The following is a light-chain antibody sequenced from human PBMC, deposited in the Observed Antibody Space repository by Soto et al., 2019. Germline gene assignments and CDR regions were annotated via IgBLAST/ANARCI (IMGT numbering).Light chain of an antibody. CDR2: EAS. CDR1: QDIDNY. J-gene: IGKJ2*01. Sequence: IQVTQSPSAMSASVGDRVTITCRASQDIDNYLAWFQQKPGQVPKRLIYEASNLQSGVPSRFSGSGSETEFTLTINGLQPEDFATYYCLQHGTYPYSFGQGTKLEIK. CDR3: LQHGTYPYS. V-gene: IGKV1-17*03.